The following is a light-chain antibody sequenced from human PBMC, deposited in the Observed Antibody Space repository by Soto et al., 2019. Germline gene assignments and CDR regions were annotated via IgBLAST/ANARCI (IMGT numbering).Light chain of an antibody. J-gene: IGKJ1*01. CDR3: QHYGSSLWT. V-gene: IGKV3-20*01. CDR2: GAS. CDR1: QSVSSSY. Sequence: EIVLTQSPGTLSLSPGERATLSCRASQSVSSSYLAGYQQKPGQAPRLLIYGASSRATGIPDRFSGSGSGTDFTVTISRLEPEDFAVYYCQHYGSSLWTFGQGTKVEVK.